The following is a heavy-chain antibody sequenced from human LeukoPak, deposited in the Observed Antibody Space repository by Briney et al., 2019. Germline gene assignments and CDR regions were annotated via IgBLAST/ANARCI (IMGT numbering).Heavy chain of an antibody. CDR3: ARSPEAILYPNWFDP. J-gene: IGHJ5*02. V-gene: IGHV4-59*01. D-gene: IGHD2-8*01. CDR1: GGSISSYY. CDR2: IYYSGST. Sequence: SETLSLTCTVSGGSISSYYWSWIRQPAGKGLEWIGYIYYSGSTNYNPSLKSRVTISVDTSKNQFSLKLSSVTAADTAVYYCARSPEAILYPNWFDPWGQGTLVTVSS.